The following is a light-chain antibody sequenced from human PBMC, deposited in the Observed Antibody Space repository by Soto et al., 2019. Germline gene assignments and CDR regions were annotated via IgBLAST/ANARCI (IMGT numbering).Light chain of an antibody. CDR3: HQYNSCPRCT. J-gene: IGKJ3*01. CDR2: GAS. V-gene: IGKV3-15*01. CDR1: QSVNLN. Sequence: EIMMTQSPGTLSVSPGEGATLSCTASQSVNLNLAWYQQKPGQPPRLLLYGASTRSTGIPVRFRGSGSGTEFILTIISLHAEDSVVYYCHQYNSCPRCTFGPGTKLEIK.